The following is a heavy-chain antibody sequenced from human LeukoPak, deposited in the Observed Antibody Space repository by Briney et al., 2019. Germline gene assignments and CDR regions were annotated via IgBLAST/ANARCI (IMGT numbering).Heavy chain of an antibody. J-gene: IGHJ4*02. CDR3: AKYYYDSSGYPTEGY. V-gene: IGHV4-59*08. CDR2: IHYSGST. CDR1: GDSIVGYY. D-gene: IGHD3-22*01. Sequence: SETLSPTCTVSGDSIVGYYWSWIRQPPGKGLEWIGYIHYSGSTNYNPSLQSRVTISVDTSRSHFSLKLSSVTAADTAVYYCAKYYYDSSGYPTEGYWGQGTLVTVSS.